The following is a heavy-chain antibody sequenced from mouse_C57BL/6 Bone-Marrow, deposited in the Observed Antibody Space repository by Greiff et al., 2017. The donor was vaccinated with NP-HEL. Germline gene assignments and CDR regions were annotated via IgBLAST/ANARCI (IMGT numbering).Heavy chain of an antibody. CDR2: IYPGSGST. CDR3: ARNTIITHLDY. J-gene: IGHJ2*01. CDR1: GFTFTDYY. Sequence: VQLQQSGAGLVKPGASVKLSCTASGFTFTDYYMNWVRQRPGQGLEWIARIYPGSGSTYYNEKFKGKATLTAKKYSSTAYMQLSSLISKVTAVYIDARNTIITHLDYWGQGTTLTVSS. D-gene: IGHD2-12*01. V-gene: IGHV1-76*01.